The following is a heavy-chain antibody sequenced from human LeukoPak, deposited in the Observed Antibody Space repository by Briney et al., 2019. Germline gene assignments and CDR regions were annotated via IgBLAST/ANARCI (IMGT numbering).Heavy chain of an antibody. D-gene: IGHD1-20*01. V-gene: IGHV4-59*01. J-gene: IGHJ3*02. CDR3: ARNNWNDEGAFDI. CDR1: GGSISSYY. CDR2: IYYSGST. Sequence: SETLSLTCTVSGGSISSYYWSWIRQPPGKGLEWIGYIYYSGSTNYNPSLKSRVTISVDTSKNQLSLKLSSVTAADTAVYYCARNNWNDEGAFDIWGQGTMVTVSS.